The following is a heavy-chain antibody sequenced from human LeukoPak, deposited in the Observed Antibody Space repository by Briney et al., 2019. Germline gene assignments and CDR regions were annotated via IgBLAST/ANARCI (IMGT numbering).Heavy chain of an antibody. CDR3: ARDNSGGYRPAGAFDF. J-gene: IGHJ3*01. V-gene: IGHV6-1*01. CDR2: TYYRSKWYN. Sequence: SQTLSLTCAISGDSVSRNSAAWNWIRQSPSRGLEWLGRTYYRSKWYNDYGLYVKSRITINPDTPKNQFSLQLNSVTPEDTAVYYCARDNSGGYRPAGAFDFWGQGTMVTVSS. CDR1: GDSVSRNSAA. D-gene: IGHD6-25*01.